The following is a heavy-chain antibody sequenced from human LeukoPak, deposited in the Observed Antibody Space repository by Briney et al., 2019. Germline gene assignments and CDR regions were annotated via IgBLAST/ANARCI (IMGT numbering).Heavy chain of an antibody. CDR3: AKGGQVDSGWYVSYYYYYMDV. CDR2: ISYDGSNK. V-gene: IGHV3-30*18. CDR1: GFTFSSYG. Sequence: GRSLRLSCAASGFTFSSYGIHWVRQAPGKGLEWVTVISYDGSNKYYADSVKGRFTISRDNSKNTLYLQMNSLRAEDTAVYYCAKGGQVDSGWYVSYYYYYMDVWGKGTTVTVSS. D-gene: IGHD6-19*01. J-gene: IGHJ6*03.